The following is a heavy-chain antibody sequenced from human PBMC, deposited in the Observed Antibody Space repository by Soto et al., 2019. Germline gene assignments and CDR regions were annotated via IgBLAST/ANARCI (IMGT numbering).Heavy chain of an antibody. Sequence: GGSLRLSCAASGFTFSSYSMNWVRQAPGKGLEWVSYISSSSSTIYYADSVKGRFTISRDNAKNSLYLQMNSLRDEDTALYYCARDAVFWSGQYGMDVWGQGTTVTVSS. CDR2: ISSSSSTI. CDR1: GFTFSSYS. D-gene: IGHD3-3*01. V-gene: IGHV3-48*02. CDR3: ARDAVFWSGQYGMDV. J-gene: IGHJ6*02.